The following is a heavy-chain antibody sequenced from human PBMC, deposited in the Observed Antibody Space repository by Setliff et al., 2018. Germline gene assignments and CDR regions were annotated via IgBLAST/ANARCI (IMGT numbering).Heavy chain of an antibody. CDR3: AKGSGNNGGFIDF. Sequence: PGGSLRLSCAASGFTFSNFDMNWVRQAPGKGLEWVSYIRTRSSIIYYADSVKGRFTVSRDDAKNSLYLQMDSLRVEDTALYYCAKGSGNNGGFIDFWGQGTLVTVSS. J-gene: IGHJ4*02. CDR1: GFTFSNFD. CDR2: IRTRSSII. V-gene: IGHV3-48*04. D-gene: IGHD2-8*01.